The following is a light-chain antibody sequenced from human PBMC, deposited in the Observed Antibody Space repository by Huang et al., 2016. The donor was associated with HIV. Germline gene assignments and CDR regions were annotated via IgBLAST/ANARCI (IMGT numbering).Light chain of an antibody. CDR3: QQRSNWAPIT. J-gene: IGKJ4*01. V-gene: IGKV3-11*01. CDR1: QSVRRY. Sequence: EIVLTQSPATLSLSPGERATLPCRASQSVRRYFACYQQKPGQAPRHLSYDASNRATGIPARFGGSGSGTYFTLTISSLEPEDFAVYYCQQRSNWAPITFGGGTKVEIK. CDR2: DAS.